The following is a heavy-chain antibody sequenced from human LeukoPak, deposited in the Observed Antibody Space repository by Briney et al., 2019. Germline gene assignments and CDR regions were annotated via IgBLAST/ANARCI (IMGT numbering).Heavy chain of an antibody. CDR1: GFTFSSYA. CDR2: ISYDGSNK. Sequence: PGRSLRLSCAASGFTFSSYAMHWVRQAPGKGLEWVAVISYDGSNKYYADSVKGRFTISRDNSKNTLYLQMNSLRAEDTAVYYCARDXXLTPXXNXXXYMDV. J-gene: IGHJ6*03. D-gene: IGHD1-14*01. V-gene: IGHV3-30-3*01. CDR3: ARDXXLTPXXNXXXYMDV.